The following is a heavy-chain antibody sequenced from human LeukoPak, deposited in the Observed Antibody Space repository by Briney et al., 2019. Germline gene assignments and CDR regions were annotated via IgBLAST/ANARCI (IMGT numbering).Heavy chain of an antibody. V-gene: IGHV3-7*05. CDR1: GFTLSSYC. CDR3: ARCFDI. J-gene: IGHJ3*02. Sequence: PGGSLRLSCVASGFTLSSYCMSWVRQAPGKGLEWVANIRDGSDKYYVDSVRGRFTISRDNAKNSLYLQMNSLRAEDTAVYYCARCFDIWGQGTMVTVSS. CDR2: IRDGSDK.